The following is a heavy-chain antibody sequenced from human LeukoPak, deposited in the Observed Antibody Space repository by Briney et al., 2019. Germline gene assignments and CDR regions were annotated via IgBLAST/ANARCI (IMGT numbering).Heavy chain of an antibody. D-gene: IGHD4-17*01. CDR2: IGSGSTAI. V-gene: IGHV3-48*02. CDR1: GFTISSYS. Sequence: GGSLRLSCAASGFTISSYSMNWVRQAPGKGLEWVSHIGSGSTAIYYADSVKGRFTISRDNAKNSLYLQMNSLRDEDTAVYYCARVAVTTDYWGRGTLVTVSS. J-gene: IGHJ4*02. CDR3: ARVAVTTDY.